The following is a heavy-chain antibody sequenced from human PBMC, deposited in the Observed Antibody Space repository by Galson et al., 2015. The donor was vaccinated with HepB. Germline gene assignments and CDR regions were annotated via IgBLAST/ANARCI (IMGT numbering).Heavy chain of an antibody. J-gene: IGHJ4*02. CDR2: ISYDGSNK. Sequence: SLRLSCAASGFTFSSYAMHWVRQAPGKGLEWVAVISYDGSNKYYADSVKGRFTISRDNSKNTLYLQMNSLRAEDTAVYYCARDQLRFGYFDYWGQGTLVTVSS. D-gene: IGHD5-12*01. CDR3: ARDQLRFGYFDY. V-gene: IGHV3-30-3*01. CDR1: GFTFSSYA.